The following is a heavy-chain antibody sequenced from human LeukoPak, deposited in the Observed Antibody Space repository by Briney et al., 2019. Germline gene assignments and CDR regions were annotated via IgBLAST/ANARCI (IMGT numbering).Heavy chain of an antibody. CDR1: GYTFTTYD. V-gene: IGHV1-8*01. CDR2: MNPKSGYT. CDR3: MRVAGSADY. Sequence: ASVKVSCKASGYTFTTYDINWVRRATGQGLEWMGWMNPKSGYTGSAQKFQGRVTMTRDTSISTAYMELSSLRTEDTAVYYCMRVAGSADYWGQGTLVTVSS. D-gene: IGHD6-19*01. J-gene: IGHJ4*02.